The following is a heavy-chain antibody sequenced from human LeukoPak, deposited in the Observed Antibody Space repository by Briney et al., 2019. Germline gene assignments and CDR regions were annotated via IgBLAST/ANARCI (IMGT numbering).Heavy chain of an antibody. D-gene: IGHD6-13*01. J-gene: IGHJ3*02. CDR2: ISAYNGNT. Sequence: ASVKVSCKASGYTFTSYGISWVRQAPGQGLEWMGWISAYNGNTNYAQKLQGRVTMTTDTSTTTAYMELRSLRSDDTAVYYCARDLPYSSSVIPDVFDIWGQGTMVTVSS. CDR1: GYTFTSYG. V-gene: IGHV1-18*01. CDR3: ARDLPYSSSVIPDVFDI.